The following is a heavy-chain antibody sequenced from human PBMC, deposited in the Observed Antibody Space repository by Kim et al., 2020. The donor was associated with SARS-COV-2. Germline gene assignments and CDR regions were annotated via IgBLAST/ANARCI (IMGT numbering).Heavy chain of an antibody. CDR2: IIPFFGTP. J-gene: IGHJ5*02. D-gene: IGHD2-2*01. CDR1: GGTFSSSA. V-gene: IGHV1-69*13. Sequence: SVKVSCKASGGTFSSSAFNWVRHAPGQGLEWMGGIIPFFGTPNYAQKFQGRITITADDSTTTAYMELSSLRSEDTAVYFCARGPVDGFNLEEFLWFDTWGQGTLVSVSS. CDR3: ARGPVDGFNLEEFLWFDT.